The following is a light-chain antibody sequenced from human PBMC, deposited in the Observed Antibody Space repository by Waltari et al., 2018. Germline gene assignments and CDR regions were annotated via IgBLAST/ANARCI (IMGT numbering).Light chain of an antibody. CDR2: DSN. Sequence: QSVLTQPPSASGTPGQRVTISCSGSSSNIGSRPVNWYQQFPGTTPKLLIHDSNHGPSGCPDRFSGSKSGTSASLAISGLQSEDEADYYCVAWDVSLSGYVFGTGTKVTVL. CDR1: SSNIGSRP. CDR3: VAWDVSLSGYV. J-gene: IGLJ1*01. V-gene: IGLV1-44*01.